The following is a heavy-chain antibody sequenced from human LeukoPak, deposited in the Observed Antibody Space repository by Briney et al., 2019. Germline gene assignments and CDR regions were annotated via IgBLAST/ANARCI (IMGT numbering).Heavy chain of an antibody. CDR1: GFTLIRYP. CDR3: ASSKPEASSGLRY. Sequence: GASLRLSCASSGFTLIRYPMSSARPAPGTGVEGVSPFSGSGDHTYYADSVQGHHTIPRDNPKHPLYLQMNSLRAADTAVYYGASSKPEASSGLRYWGQGTLVSASS. V-gene: IGHV3-23*01. D-gene: IGHD6-19*01. CDR2: FSGSGDHT. J-gene: IGHJ4*02.